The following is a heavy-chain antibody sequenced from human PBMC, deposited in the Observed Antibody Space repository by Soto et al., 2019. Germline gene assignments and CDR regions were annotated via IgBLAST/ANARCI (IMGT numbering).Heavy chain of an antibody. CDR3: TKDMSPGGIDY. CDR1: GFTLDDYA. D-gene: IGHD3-16*01. Sequence: EVQLVESGGGLVQPGTSLRLSCAASGFTLDDYAMHWVRQAPGKGLEWVSGIYWNSNRIDYADSVKGRFTISRDNAKKSLYLQMNGLRAEDTALYYCTKDMSPGGIDYWGQGTLVIVSS. CDR2: IYWNSNRI. V-gene: IGHV3-9*01. J-gene: IGHJ4*02.